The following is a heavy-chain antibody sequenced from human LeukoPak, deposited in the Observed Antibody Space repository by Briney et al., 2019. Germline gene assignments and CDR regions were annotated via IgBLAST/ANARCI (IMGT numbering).Heavy chain of an antibody. CDR3: ARHPPLRYGDPGEDY. D-gene: IGHD4-17*01. CDR1: GYSFTSYW. CDR2: IDPSDSYT. V-gene: IGHV5-10-1*01. Sequence: GESLKISCKGSGYSFTSYWINWVRQMPGKGLEWMGRIDPSDSYTNYSPSFQGHVTISADKSISTAYLQWSSLKASDTAMYYCARHPPLRYGDPGEDYWGQGTLVTVSS. J-gene: IGHJ4*02.